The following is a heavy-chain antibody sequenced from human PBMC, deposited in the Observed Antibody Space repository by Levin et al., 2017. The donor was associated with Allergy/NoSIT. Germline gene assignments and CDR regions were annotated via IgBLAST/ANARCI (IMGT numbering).Heavy chain of an antibody. V-gene: IGHV4-34*01. D-gene: IGHD3-3*02. J-gene: IGHJ4*02. CDR1: GVSFNDYY. CDR2: IHHSGDT. Sequence: SQTLSLTCGVYGVSFNDYYWIWIRQAPGKGLEWIGEIHHSGDTNYNPSLKSRVTISVDPSKHPFSLRLSSMTVADTAVYYCAGPPRAHFYLWGRGTLVTVSS. CDR3: AGPPRAHFYL.